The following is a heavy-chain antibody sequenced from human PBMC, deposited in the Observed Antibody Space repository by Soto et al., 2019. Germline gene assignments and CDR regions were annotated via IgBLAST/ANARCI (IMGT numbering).Heavy chain of an antibody. D-gene: IGHD3-16*01. V-gene: IGHV3-23*01. CDR2: IGGGGIDT. CDR3: TNLGAIALAVHEYYGMVD. J-gene: IGHJ6*02. CDR1: GFTFSSYA. Sequence: EVQLLESGGGLVQPGGSLGLSCAASGFTFSSYAMSWVRQPPGKGLEWVSGIGGGGIDTYYARSVKGRFTISRDNSENTLYLQMTSLRAEHTALYYCTNLGAIALAVHEYYGMVDWGLGTTVTVSS.